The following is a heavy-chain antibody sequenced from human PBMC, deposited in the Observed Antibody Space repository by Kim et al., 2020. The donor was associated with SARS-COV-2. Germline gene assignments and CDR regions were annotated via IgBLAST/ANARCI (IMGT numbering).Heavy chain of an antibody. J-gene: IGHJ4*02. D-gene: IGHD3-10*02. V-gene: IGHV4-59*01. CDR2: T. Sequence: TNYNPSLKSRVTISVDTSKNQFSLKLSSVTAADTAVYYCARYAAMIGFDYWGQGTLVTVSS. CDR3: ARYAAMIGFDY.